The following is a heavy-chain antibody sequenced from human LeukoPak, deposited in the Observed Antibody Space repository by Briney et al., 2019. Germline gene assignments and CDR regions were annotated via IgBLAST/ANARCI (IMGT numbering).Heavy chain of an antibody. J-gene: IGHJ4*02. V-gene: IGHV3-48*01. CDR2: ISSNGSTI. CDR1: GFTFSDYS. CDR3: ARGPKTSFDY. Sequence: GRSLRLSCAASGFTFSDYSMNWVRQAPGKGLEWISYISSNGSTIYYAASVKGRFTISRDSAKNSLYLQMNGLRAEDTAIYYCARGPKTSFDYWGQGTLVTVSS.